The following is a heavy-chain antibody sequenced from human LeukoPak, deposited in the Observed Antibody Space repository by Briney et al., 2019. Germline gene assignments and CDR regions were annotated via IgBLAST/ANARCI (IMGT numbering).Heavy chain of an antibody. CDR1: GYPFSNYD. V-gene: IGHV1-8*01. CDR2: MNPKSGNT. Sequence: ASVKVSCKASGYPFSNYDINWVRQAPGQGLEWMGWMNPKSGNTGYGQKFQGRVTMARVTSITTAYMELRSLRSDDTAVYYCTKASLAFGTKYFDPWGQGTLVTVSS. CDR3: TKASLAFGTKYFDP. D-gene: IGHD3-10*01. J-gene: IGHJ5*02.